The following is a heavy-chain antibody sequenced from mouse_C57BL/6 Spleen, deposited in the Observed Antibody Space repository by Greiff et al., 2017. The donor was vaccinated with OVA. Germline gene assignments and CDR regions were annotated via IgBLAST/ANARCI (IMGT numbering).Heavy chain of an antibody. J-gene: IGHJ3*01. V-gene: IGHV1-15*01. CDR2: IDPETGGT. Sequence: VKLMESGAELVRPGASVTLSCKASGYTFTDYEMHWVKQTPVHGLEWIGAIDPETGGTAYNQKFKGKAILTADKSSSTAYMELRSLTSEDSAVYYCTRGKFLPYSNPFAYWGQGTLVTVSA. CDR1: GYTFTDYE. D-gene: IGHD2-5*01. CDR3: TRGKFLPYSNPFAY.